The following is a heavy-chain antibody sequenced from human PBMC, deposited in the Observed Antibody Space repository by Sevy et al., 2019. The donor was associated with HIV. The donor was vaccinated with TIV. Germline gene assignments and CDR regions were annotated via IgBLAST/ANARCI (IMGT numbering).Heavy chain of an antibody. J-gene: IGHJ6*02. CDR1: GYTFTSYG. CDR2: ISAYNGNT. CDR3: ARSAGLFKGYSSGWYRDYYYGMDV. Sequence: ASVKVSCKAYGYTFTSYGINWVRQAPGQGLEWMGWISAYNGNTNYAQKLQGRVTMTTDTSTSTAYMELRSLRSDDTAVYYCARSAGLFKGYSSGWYRDYYYGMDVWGQGTTVTVSS. V-gene: IGHV1-18*01. D-gene: IGHD6-19*01.